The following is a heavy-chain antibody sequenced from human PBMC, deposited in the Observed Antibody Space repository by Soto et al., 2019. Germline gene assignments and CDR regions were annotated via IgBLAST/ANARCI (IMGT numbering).Heavy chain of an antibody. J-gene: IGHJ4*02. Sequence: GASVKVSCKTSGYIFTDHLIHWVRQSPGQGLQWVGWVHPDSGGTNVAQAFQDRVTMTADTSITTAYMDLARLRSDDTAIFYCARGAQGFFPVSGIYFYFDHWGQGTPVTVS. CDR1: GYIFTDHL. V-gene: IGHV1-2*02. D-gene: IGHD3-22*01. CDR2: VHPDSGGT. CDR3: ARGAQGFFPVSGIYFYFDH.